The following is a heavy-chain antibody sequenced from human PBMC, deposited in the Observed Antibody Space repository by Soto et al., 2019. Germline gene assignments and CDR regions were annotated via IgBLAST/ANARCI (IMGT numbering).Heavy chain of an antibody. CDR1: GGSISSYY. CDR3: ARVGSYDSSGYYPYYFDY. D-gene: IGHD3-22*01. V-gene: IGHV4-4*07. J-gene: IGHJ4*02. CDR2: IYTSGST. Sequence: SETLSLTCTVSGGSISSYYWSWIRQPAGKGLEWIGRIYTSGSTNYNPSLKSRVTMSVDTSKNQFSLKLSSVTAADTAVYYCARVGSYDSSGYYPYYFDYWGQGTLVTVS.